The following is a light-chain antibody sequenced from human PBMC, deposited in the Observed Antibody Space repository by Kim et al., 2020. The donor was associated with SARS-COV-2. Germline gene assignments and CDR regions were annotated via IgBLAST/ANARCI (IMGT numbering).Light chain of an antibody. J-gene: IGLJ7*01. CDR1: SSDVGGYDV. Sequence: PGQSVTTSSTVTSSDVGGYDVASWYQQYPVNAPTLLICDVNERPSGVPDRFSGSKSGNTASLTISGLQADDEADYYCCSYAGSYTVFGGGTQLTVL. V-gene: IGLV2-11*03. CDR2: DVN. CDR3: CSYAGSYTV.